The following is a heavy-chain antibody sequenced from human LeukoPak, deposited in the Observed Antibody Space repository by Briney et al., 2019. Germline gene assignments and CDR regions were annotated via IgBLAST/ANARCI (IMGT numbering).Heavy chain of an antibody. CDR2: ISWNSGSI. V-gene: IGHV3-9*03. D-gene: IGHD6-13*01. CDR1: GFTFDDNA. J-gene: IGHJ6*03. Sequence: PGGSLRLSCAASGFTFDDNAMHWVRQAPGKGLEWVSGISWNSGSIGYADSVKGRFTISRDNAKNSLYLQMNSLRAEDMALYYCAKDKSSSWNHYYYYYMDVWGKGTTVTVSS. CDR3: AKDKSSSWNHYYYYYMDV.